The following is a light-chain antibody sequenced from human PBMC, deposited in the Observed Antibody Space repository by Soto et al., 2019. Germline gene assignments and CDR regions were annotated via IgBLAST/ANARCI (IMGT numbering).Light chain of an antibody. CDR1: QSISSY. J-gene: IGKJ1*01. CDR2: AAS. V-gene: IGKV1-39*01. CDR3: QQSYSTPRT. Sequence: DLQMTQSPSSLSASVGDRVTITCRASQSISSYLNWYLQKPGKAPKLLIYAASSLQSGVPSRFSGSASGTDFTLTISSLQPEDFATYYCQQSYSTPRTFGQGTKVEIK.